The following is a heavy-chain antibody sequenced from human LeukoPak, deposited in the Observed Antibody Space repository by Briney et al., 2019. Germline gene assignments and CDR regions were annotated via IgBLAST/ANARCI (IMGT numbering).Heavy chain of an antibody. CDR3: ARGTNDALWSGYSEGFYYLDV. CDR2: INDSGSA. CDR1: GGSFSGFY. V-gene: IGHV4-34*01. Sequence: KTSETLSLTCAVYGGSFSGFYWSWIRQSPGKGLEWIGEINDSGSAKYNPSLKSRVSISVDMSKNEVFLELRSVTAADAALYYCARGTNDALWSGYSEGFYYLDVWGTGTTVIVSS. J-gene: IGHJ6*03. D-gene: IGHD3-3*01.